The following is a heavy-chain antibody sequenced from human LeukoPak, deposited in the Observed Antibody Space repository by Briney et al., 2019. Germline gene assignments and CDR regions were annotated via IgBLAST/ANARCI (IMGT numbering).Heavy chain of an antibody. CDR1: GFTFSSYS. CDR2: ISSSSYI. D-gene: IGHD3-16*01. V-gene: IGHV3-21*01. J-gene: IGHJ3*02. Sequence: PGGSLRLSCAASGFTFSSYSMNWVRQAPGKGLEWVSSISSSSYIYYADSVKGRFTISRDNAKNSLYLQMNSLRAEDTAVYYCARDLGGRAFDIWGQGTMVTVSS. CDR3: ARDLGGRAFDI.